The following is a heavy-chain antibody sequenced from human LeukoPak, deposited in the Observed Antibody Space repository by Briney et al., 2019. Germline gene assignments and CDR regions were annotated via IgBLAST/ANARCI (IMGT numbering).Heavy chain of an antibody. D-gene: IGHD4-17*01. CDR3: ARGYGDYKPPNYYYYYGMDV. V-gene: IGHV3-53*01. CDR2: IYNGGSA. Sequence: PGGSLRLSCSASGXSVSSNYMSWFLQPPGKGLKWFSAIYNGGSAYYADSVKCRFTISRDNSKSTLYLRMNSLRAEDTAVYYCARGYGDYKPPNYYYYYGMDVWGQGTTVTVSS. CDR1: GXSVSSNY. J-gene: IGHJ6*02.